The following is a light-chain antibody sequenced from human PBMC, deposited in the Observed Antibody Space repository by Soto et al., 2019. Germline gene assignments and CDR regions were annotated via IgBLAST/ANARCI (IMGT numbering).Light chain of an antibody. V-gene: IGKV1-27*01. CDR2: AAS. J-gene: IGKJ1*01. CDR1: QSISKY. CDR3: QKYNSAPGT. Sequence: DIQMTQSPSSLSASVGDRVTITCRASQSISKYLGWYQQKPGKVPELLIYAASTLHSGVPSRFRGSGSGADSPLTISSLQPEYVANYYCQKYNSAPGTFGPGTKVEIK.